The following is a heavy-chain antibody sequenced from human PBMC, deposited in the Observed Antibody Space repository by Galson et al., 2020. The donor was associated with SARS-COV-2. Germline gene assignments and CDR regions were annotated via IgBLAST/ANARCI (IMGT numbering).Heavy chain of an antibody. J-gene: IGHJ4*02. Sequence: GESLKISFVASGFTFNSYPMHWVRQTPGKGLDLVAVTSYDGTIKDYADSVKGRFTISRDNFKNTLFLQMNSLRVEDTAVYYCARAHELLEYWGQGTLVTVSS. D-gene: IGHD6-19*01. V-gene: IGHV3-30*04. CDR1: GFTFNSYP. CDR2: TSYDGTIK. CDR3: ARAHELLEY.